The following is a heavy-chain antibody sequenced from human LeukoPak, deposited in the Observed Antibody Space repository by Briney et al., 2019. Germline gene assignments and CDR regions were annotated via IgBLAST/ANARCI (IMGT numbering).Heavy chain of an antibody. D-gene: IGHD5-12*01. CDR2: LNPNGGST. CDR3: ARSLSGYSSHVVYDPYDF. Sequence: PGGSLTLLCSASGFTFSWYSMHWVRQAPGKGLEYVSALNPNGGSTYYANSVKGRFTISRDNSKNTLYLQIGSLRTEDMAVYYCARSLSGYSSHVVYDPYDFWGQGTTVTVSS. V-gene: IGHV3-64*01. J-gene: IGHJ6*02. CDR1: GFTFSWYS.